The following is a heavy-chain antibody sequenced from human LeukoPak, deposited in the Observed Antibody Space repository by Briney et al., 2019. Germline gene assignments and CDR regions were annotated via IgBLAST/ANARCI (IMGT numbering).Heavy chain of an antibody. CDR1: GFIFSTYN. V-gene: IGHV3-21*01. D-gene: IGHD5-24*01. CDR2: ITSTGSYI. Sequence: GGSLRLSRAASGFIFSTYNMNWVRQAPGKGLEWVSSITSTGSYIYYADSVRGRFTISRDNAKNSLYLQMNSLRADDTAVYYCASVLYDSKRWLQTNFEYWGQGTLVTVSS. J-gene: IGHJ4*02. CDR3: ASVLYDSKRWLQTNFEY.